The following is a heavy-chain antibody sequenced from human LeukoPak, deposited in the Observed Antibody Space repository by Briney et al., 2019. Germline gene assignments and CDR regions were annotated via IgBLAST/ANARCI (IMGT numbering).Heavy chain of an antibody. CDR1: GYTFTGYY. CDR2: INPNSGGT. J-gene: IGHJ5*02. CDR3: ARNGGDYYDSSGYYQGWFDP. V-gene: IGHV1-2*02. Sequence: ASVKVSRKASGYTFTGYYMHWVRQAPGQGLEWMGWINPNSGGTNYAQKFQGRVTMTRDTSISTAYMELSRLRSDDTAVYYCARNGGDYYDSSGYYQGWFDPWGQGTLVTVSS. D-gene: IGHD3-22*01.